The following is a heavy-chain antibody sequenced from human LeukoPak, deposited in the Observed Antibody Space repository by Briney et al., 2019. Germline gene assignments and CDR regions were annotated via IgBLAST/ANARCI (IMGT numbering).Heavy chain of an antibody. CDR3: ARVPAIGPDAFDI. D-gene: IGHD5-18*01. V-gene: IGHV3-66*01. CDR1: GFTVSSNY. CDR2: IYSGGSA. J-gene: IGHJ3*02. Sequence: GGSLRLSRAASGFTVSSNYMSWVRQAPGKGLEWVSVIYSGGSAYYADSVKGRFTISRDNSKNTLYLQMNSLRAEDTAVYYCARVPAIGPDAFDIWGQGTMVSVSS.